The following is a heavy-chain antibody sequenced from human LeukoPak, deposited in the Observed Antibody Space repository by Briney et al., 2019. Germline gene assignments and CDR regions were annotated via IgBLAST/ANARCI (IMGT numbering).Heavy chain of an antibody. J-gene: IGHJ4*02. CDR3: ARGKFNYGDYVDY. Sequence: GGSLRPSCAASGFTFSSYSMNWVRQAPGKGLEWVSSISSSSSYIYYADSGKGRFTISRDNAKNSLYLQMNSLRAEDTAVYYYARGKFNYGDYVDYWGQGTLVTVSS. CDR1: GFTFSSYS. D-gene: IGHD4-17*01. CDR2: ISSSSSYI. V-gene: IGHV3-21*01.